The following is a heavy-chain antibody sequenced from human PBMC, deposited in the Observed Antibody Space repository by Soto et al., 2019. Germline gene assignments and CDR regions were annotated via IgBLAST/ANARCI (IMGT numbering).Heavy chain of an antibody. CDR1: GFTFSSYA. CDR3: ARGIAVAGTELFY. D-gene: IGHD6-19*01. Sequence: GGSLRLSCAASGFTFSSYAMHWVRQAPGKGLEWVAVISYDGSNKYYADSVKGRFTISRDNSKNTLYLQMNSLRAEDTAVYYCARGIAVAGTELFYWGQGTLVTVSS. CDR2: ISYDGSNK. J-gene: IGHJ4*02. V-gene: IGHV3-30-3*01.